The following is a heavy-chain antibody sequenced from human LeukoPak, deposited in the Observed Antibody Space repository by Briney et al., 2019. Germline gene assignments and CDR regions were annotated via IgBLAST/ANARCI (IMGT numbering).Heavy chain of an antibody. Sequence: PGGSLRLSCTASGFSLSNYGMHWVRQAPGKGLEWVANIKQDGSERYYVDSVKGRFTISRDNAKNSLSLQMNNLRVEDTAVYYCARAGSHWHYVYWGQGTVVTVSS. V-gene: IGHV3-7*02. D-gene: IGHD3-10*01. CDR2: IKQDGSER. CDR1: GFSLSNYG. J-gene: IGHJ4*02. CDR3: ARAGSHWHYVY.